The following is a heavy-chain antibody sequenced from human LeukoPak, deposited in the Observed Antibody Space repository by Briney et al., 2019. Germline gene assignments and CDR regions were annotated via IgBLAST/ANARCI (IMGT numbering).Heavy chain of an antibody. CDR1: GGSISSGGYS. J-gene: IGHJ6*03. Sequence: SETLSLTCAVSGGSISSGGYSWSWIRQPPGKGLEWIGYIYHSGSTYYNPSLKSRVTISVDTSKNQFSLKLSSVTAADTAVYYCVRTQTDYYMDVWGKGTTVTVSS. V-gene: IGHV4-30-2*01. D-gene: IGHD1-14*01. CDR2: IYHSGST. CDR3: VRTQTDYYMDV.